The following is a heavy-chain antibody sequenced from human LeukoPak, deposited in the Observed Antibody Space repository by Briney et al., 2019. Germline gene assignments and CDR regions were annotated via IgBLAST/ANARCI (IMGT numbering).Heavy chain of an antibody. Sequence: TGGSLRLSWAASGXTVSNNYVSWVRQAPGKGLEWVSVVYGGGSTYYADSVKGRFTISRDNSKNSLYLQMNSLRTEDTAVYYCAKANPLIVGARAGGPINFWGQGIMVTVSS. J-gene: IGHJ3*01. CDR3: AKANPLIVGARAGGPINF. D-gene: IGHD1-26*01. V-gene: IGHV3-53*05. CDR1: GXTVSNNY. CDR2: VYGGGST.